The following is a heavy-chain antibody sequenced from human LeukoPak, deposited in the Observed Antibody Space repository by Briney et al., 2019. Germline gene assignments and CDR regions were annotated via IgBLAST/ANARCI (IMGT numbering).Heavy chain of an antibody. D-gene: IGHD4-23*01. CDR2: INPNSGGT. Sequence: ASVNVSCKASGYIFTDYYMHWMRQAPGQELGWMGRINPNSGGTNYAQKLQGRVTMTTDTSTSRAYMELRSLRSDDTAMYYCARGDYGGNSDLFDYWGQGTLVTVSS. J-gene: IGHJ4*02. CDR3: ARGDYGGNSDLFDY. CDR1: GYIFTDYY. V-gene: IGHV1/OR15-1*04.